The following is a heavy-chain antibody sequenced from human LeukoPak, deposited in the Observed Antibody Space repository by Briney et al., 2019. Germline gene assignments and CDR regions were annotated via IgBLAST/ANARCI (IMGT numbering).Heavy chain of an antibody. V-gene: IGHV3-33*01. CDR1: GFTFSSYG. Sequence: GGSLRLSCAASGFTFSSYGMHWVRQAPGKGLEWVAVIWYDGSNKYYADSVKGRFTISRDNSKNTLYLQMNSLRAEDTAVYYCARDQANYYGDYGYYYYGMDVWGQGTTVTVSS. CDR3: ARDQANYYGDYGYYYYGMDV. J-gene: IGHJ6*02. D-gene: IGHD4-17*01. CDR2: IWYDGSNK.